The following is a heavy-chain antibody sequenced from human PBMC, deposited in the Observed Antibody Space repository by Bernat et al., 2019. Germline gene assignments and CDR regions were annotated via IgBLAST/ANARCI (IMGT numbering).Heavy chain of an antibody. Sequence: EVQLVESGGGLVQPGGSLRLSCAASGFTFSSYWMTWVRQAPGKGLEWVANIKQDGSEKYYVDSVKGRFTISRDNAKNSLYLQMNSLRAEDTAVYYCARDRTIDGDYANSVWYFDLWGRGTLVTVSS. V-gene: IGHV3-7*01. J-gene: IGHJ2*01. CDR2: IKQDGSEK. CDR3: ARDRTIDGDYANSVWYFDL. D-gene: IGHD4-17*01. CDR1: GFTFSSYW.